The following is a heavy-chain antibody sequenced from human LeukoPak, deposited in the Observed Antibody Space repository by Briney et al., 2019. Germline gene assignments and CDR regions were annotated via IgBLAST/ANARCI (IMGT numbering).Heavy chain of an antibody. J-gene: IGHJ4*02. V-gene: IGHV1-2*06. CDR2: INPNSGGT. D-gene: IGHD2-2*02. CDR3: ARLGPPSGFVYPNFDY. CDR1: GYTFTGYY. Sequence: ASVKVSCKASGYTFTGYYMHWVRQVPGQGLEWMGRINPNSGGTNYAQKFQGRVTMTRDTSISTAYMELSRLRSDDTAVYYCARLGPPSGFVYPNFDYWGQGTLVTVSS.